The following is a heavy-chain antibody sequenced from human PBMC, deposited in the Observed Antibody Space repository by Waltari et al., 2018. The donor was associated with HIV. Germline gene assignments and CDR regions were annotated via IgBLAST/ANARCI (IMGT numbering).Heavy chain of an antibody. CDR3: ARHTDYSDYGEYWYFDL. Sequence: EVQLVQSGAEVKKPGESLKISCKGSGYSFTSYWIGWVRQMPGKGLEWMGIIYPGDSDTRYSPSFQGQVTISADKSISTAYLQWSSLKASDTAMYYCARHTDYSDYGEYWYFDLWGRGTLVTVSS. D-gene: IGHD4-17*01. CDR1: GYSFTSYW. V-gene: IGHV5-51*01. J-gene: IGHJ2*01. CDR2: IYPGDSDT.